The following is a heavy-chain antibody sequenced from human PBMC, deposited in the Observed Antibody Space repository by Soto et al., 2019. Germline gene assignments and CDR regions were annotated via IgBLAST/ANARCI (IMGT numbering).Heavy chain of an antibody. CDR1: GFTFSSYW. J-gene: IGHJ4*02. CDR3: ARESPSPVVMVFDY. D-gene: IGHD3-16*02. Sequence: GSLRLSCAASGFTFSSYWMSWVRQAPGKGLEWVANIKQDGSEKYYVDSVKGRFTISRDNAKNSLYLQMNSLRAEDTAVYYCARESPSPVVMVFDYWGQGTLVTVSS. V-gene: IGHV3-7*01. CDR2: IKQDGSEK.